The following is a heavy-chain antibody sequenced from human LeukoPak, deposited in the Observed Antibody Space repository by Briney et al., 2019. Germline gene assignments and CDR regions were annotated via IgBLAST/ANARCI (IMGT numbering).Heavy chain of an antibody. J-gene: IGHJ4*02. Sequence: RVIPIFHSPNFAQKFQGRVTITADESTSTAYMELSSLRSEDTAVYYCARDRGYSYDPWDYWGQGTLVTVSS. CDR3: ARDRGYSYDPWDY. CDR2: VIPIFHSP. V-gene: IGHV1-69*15. D-gene: IGHD5-18*01.